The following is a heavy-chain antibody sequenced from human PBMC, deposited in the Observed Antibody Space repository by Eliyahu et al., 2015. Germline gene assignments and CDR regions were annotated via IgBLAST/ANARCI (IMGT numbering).Heavy chain of an antibody. D-gene: IGHD4-17*01. J-gene: IGHJ6*02. CDR1: GFTFGDYA. Sequence: EVQLVESGGGLVQPGRSLRLSCTASGFTFGDYAMSWVRQAPGKGLEWVGFIRSKAYGGTTEYAASVKGRFTISRDDSKSIAYLQMNSLKTEDTAVYYCTRGMHPIYYGDYDLGFYGMDVWGQGTTVTVSS. CDR3: TRGMHPIYYGDYDLGFYGMDV. CDR2: IRSKAYGGTT. V-gene: IGHV3-49*04.